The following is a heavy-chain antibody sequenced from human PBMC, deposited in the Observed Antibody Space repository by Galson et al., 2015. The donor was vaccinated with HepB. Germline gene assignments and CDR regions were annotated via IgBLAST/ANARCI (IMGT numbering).Heavy chain of an antibody. CDR2: FDPEDGET. D-gene: IGHD3-10*01. Sequence: SVKVSCKVSGYTLTELSMHWVRQAPGKGLEWMGGFDPEDGETIYAQKFQGRVTMTEDTSTDTAYMELSSLRSEDTAVYYCATGPSPVRGVEDYYYYYGMDVWGQGTTVTVSS. CDR3: ATGPSPVRGVEDYYYYYGMDV. J-gene: IGHJ6*02. V-gene: IGHV1-24*01. CDR1: GYTLTELS.